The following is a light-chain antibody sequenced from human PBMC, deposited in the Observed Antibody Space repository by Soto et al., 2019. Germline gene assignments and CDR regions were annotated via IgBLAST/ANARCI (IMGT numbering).Light chain of an antibody. CDR2: HAS. Sequence: IQLYHSQYTLPANVEDRVPLICLASQSISNWLAWYQQKPGTAPKVLIYHASNLQSGVPSRFSGSGSGTEFTLTISSLQPDDFATYYCQQYNSYSFGQGTIVDI. J-gene: IGKJ1*01. CDR3: QQYNSYS. V-gene: IGKV1-5*02. CDR1: QSISNW.